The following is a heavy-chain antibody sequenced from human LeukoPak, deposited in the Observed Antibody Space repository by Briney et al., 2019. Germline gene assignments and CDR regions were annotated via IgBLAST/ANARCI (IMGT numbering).Heavy chain of an antibody. CDR3: AKLSLAGTGGYFDY. J-gene: IGHJ4*02. CDR1: GFTFDDYA. CDR2: ISGDGGRT. D-gene: IGHD6-19*01. V-gene: IGHV3-43*02. Sequence: GGSLRLSCAASGFTFDDYAMHWVCQAPGKGLEWVSLISGDGGRTYYADSVKGRFTISGDNSKNSLFLQMNSLRTEDTAFYYCAKLSLAGTGGYFDYWGQGTLVTVSS.